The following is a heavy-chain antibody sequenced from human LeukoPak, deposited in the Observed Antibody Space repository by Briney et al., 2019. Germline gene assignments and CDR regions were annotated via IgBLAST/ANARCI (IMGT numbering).Heavy chain of an antibody. CDR3: ARGSHPVTGTLGGYFDP. D-gene: IGHD6-19*01. CDR1: SYFINSNYY. Sequence: SETLSLTCSVSSYFINSNYYWGWIRQSPRKALEWIGSIYHTGSSYYNPSLKSRVTISLDASNKQFSLRLSSVTAADTAVYYCARGSHPVTGTLGGYFDPWGQGTLVTVSS. V-gene: IGHV4-38-2*02. CDR2: IYHTGSS. J-gene: IGHJ4*02.